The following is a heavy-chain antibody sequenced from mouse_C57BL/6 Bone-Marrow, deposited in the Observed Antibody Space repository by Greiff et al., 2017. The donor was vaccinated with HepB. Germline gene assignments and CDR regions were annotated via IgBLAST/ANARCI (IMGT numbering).Heavy chain of an antibody. J-gene: IGHJ2*01. V-gene: IGHV5-6*01. CDR1: GFTFSSYG. D-gene: IGHD2-4*01. CDR2: ISSGGSYT. CDR3: ARQGLRRYFDY. Sequence: EVKLVESGGDLVKPGGSLKLSCAASGFTFSSYGMSWVRQTPDKRLAWVATISSGGSYTYYPDSVKGRFTISRDNAKNTLYLQMSSLKSEDTAMYYCARQGLRRYFDYWGQGTTLTVSS.